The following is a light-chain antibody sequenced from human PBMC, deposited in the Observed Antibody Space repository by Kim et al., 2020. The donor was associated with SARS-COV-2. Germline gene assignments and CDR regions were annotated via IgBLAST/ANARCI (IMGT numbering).Light chain of an antibody. V-gene: IGLV3-19*01. Sequence: SSELTQDPAVFVALGQTVRITCQGDSLRKYYATWYQQKPGQAPVLLISGKNNRPSGIPDRFSGSSSGNTASLTIAGAQAEDEADYYCNSRDTTHFVIFGGGTKLAVL. CDR1: SLRKYY. J-gene: IGLJ2*01. CDR2: GKN. CDR3: NSRDTTHFVI.